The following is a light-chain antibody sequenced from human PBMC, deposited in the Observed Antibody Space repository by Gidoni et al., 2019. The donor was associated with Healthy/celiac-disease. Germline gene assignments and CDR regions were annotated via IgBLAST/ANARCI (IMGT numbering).Light chain of an antibody. CDR1: QSISSY. V-gene: IGKV1-39*01. CDR3: QQSYSTPLT. Sequence: RASQSISSYLNWYQKPGKAPKLLIYAASSSQSGVPSRFSGSGSGTDCTLTISSLQPEDFATYYCQQSYSTPLTFGGGTKVEIK. CDR2: AAS. J-gene: IGKJ4*01.